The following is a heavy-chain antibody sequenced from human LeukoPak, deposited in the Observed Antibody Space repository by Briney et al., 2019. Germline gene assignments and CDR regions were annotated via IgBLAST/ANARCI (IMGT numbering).Heavy chain of an antibody. CDR3: ARGLAATTRGVDY. V-gene: IGHV3-21*01. Sequence: GGSLRLSCAASGFTFSSYSMNSVRQDPGKGLEWVSSISSSSSFIYYADSVKGRFSISRDNAQNSLYPQMNSLRAEDTAVYYCARGLAATTRGVDYWGQGILVTVSS. J-gene: IGHJ4*02. CDR1: GFTFSSYS. CDR2: ISSSSSFI. D-gene: IGHD5-12*01.